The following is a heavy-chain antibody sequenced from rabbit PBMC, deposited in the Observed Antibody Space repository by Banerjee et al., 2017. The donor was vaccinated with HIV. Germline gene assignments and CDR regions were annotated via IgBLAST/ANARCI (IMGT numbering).Heavy chain of an antibody. V-gene: IGHV1S47*01. CDR1: GFDFSSYG. CDR3: VREGML. CDR2: IDPVFGST. Sequence: QEQLVESGGGLVQPGGSLKLSCKASGFDFSSYGVSWVRQAPGKGLEWIGYIDPVFGSTYYASWVNGRFTISSHNAQNTLYLQLNSLTAADTTTYFCVREGMLWGPGTLVTVS. J-gene: IGHJ4*01.